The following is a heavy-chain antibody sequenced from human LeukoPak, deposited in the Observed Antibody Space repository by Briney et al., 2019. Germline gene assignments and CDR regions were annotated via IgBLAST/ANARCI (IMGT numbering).Heavy chain of an antibody. D-gene: IGHD6-6*01. V-gene: IGHV3-64*01. J-gene: IGHJ3*02. CDR3: ARGELWLVLAPHAFDI. Sequence: PGGSLRLSCAASGFTFSRYTMHWVRQAPGKGLEYVSTISSNGGSTYYANSVKGRFTISRDNSKNTLYLQMGSLRAEDMAVYYCARGELWLVLAPHAFDIWGQGTMVTVSS. CDR2: ISSNGGST. CDR1: GFTFSRYT.